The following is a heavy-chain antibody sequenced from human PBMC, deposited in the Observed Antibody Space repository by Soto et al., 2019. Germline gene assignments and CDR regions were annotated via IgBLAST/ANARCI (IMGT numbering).Heavy chain of an antibody. V-gene: IGHV4-39*01. D-gene: IGHD5-12*01. Sequence: SETLSLTCTVSGGSISSSSYYWGWIRQPPGKGLEWIGSIYYSGSTYYNPSLKSRVTISVDTSKNQFSLKLSSVTAADTAVYYCAGGRLGDIVATIGIFGYWGQGTLVTVSS. CDR3: AGGRLGDIVATIGIFGY. J-gene: IGHJ4*02. CDR2: IYYSGST. CDR1: GGSISSSSYY.